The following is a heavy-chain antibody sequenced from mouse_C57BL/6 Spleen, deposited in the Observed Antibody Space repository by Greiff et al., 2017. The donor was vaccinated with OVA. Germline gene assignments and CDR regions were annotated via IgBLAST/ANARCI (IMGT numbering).Heavy chain of an antibody. V-gene: IGHV1-81*01. CDR2: IYPRSGNT. CDR3: ARSGSITTVAFDY. Sequence: VKLKQSGAELARPGASVKLSCKASGYTFTSYGISWVKQRTGQGLEWIGEIYPRSGNTYYNEKFKGKATLTADKSSSTAYMELRSLTSEDSAVYFCARSGSITTVAFDYWGQGTTLTVSS. D-gene: IGHD1-1*01. CDR1: GYTFTSYG. J-gene: IGHJ2*01.